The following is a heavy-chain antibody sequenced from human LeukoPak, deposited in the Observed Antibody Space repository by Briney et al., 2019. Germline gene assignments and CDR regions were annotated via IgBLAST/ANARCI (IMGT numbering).Heavy chain of an antibody. D-gene: IGHD4-17*01. CDR1: GGSFSGYY. V-gene: IGHV4-34*01. CDR2: INHSGST. CDR3: ARGGRRNYGDYEVWFDH. J-gene: IGHJ5*02. Sequence: SETLSLTCAVYGGSFSGYYWSWIRQPPGKGLEWIGEINHSGSTNYNPSLKSRGTISVEKSKNQFSLKLSCVTAADTAVYYCARGGRRNYGDYEVWFDHWGQGTLVTVSS.